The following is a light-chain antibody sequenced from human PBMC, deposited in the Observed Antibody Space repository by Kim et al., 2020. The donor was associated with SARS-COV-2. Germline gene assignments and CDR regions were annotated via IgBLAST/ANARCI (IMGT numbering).Light chain of an antibody. J-gene: IGLJ3*02. V-gene: IGLV4-69*01. CDR2: LKSDGSH. CDR1: SGHSTYD. Sequence: QLVLTQSPSASASLGASVKLTCTLSSGHSTYDIAWHQQQPEKGPRYLMKLKSDGSHSKGDGIPDRFSGSSSGAERYLTISSLQSEDDADYYCQTWGTGIQVFGGGTQLTVL. CDR3: QTWGTGIQV.